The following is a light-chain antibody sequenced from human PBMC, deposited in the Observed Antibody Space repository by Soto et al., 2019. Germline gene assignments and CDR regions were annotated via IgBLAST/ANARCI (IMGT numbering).Light chain of an antibody. CDR3: MQATQFPLT. V-gene: IGKV2-24*01. CDR2: QIS. Sequence: DIVLTQTPLSSPVTVGQPASISCRSSQRLVHSDGNTYLSWLQQRPGQPPRLLIYQISNRFPGGPDRITGSGAGAAFTLKISRVEAEDVGTYYCMQATQFPLTCGGGTKVKIK. J-gene: IGKJ4*01. CDR1: QRLVHSDGNTY.